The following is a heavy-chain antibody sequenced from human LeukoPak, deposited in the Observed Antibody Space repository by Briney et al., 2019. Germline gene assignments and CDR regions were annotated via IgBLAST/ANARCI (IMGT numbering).Heavy chain of an antibody. J-gene: IGHJ4*02. D-gene: IGHD3-22*01. CDR1: GLTFNNYA. V-gene: IGHV3-20*04. Sequence: PGGSLRLSCAVSGLTFNNYAMSWVRQAPGKGLEWVSGINWNGGSTGYADSVKGRFTISRDNAKNSLYLQMNSLRAEDTALYYCARDPYDSSGYRTYYFDYWGQGTLVTVSS. CDR3: ARDPYDSSGYRTYYFDY. CDR2: INWNGGST.